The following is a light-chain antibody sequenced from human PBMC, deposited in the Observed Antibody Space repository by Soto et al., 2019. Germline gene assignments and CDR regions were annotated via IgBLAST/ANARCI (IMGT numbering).Light chain of an antibody. CDR2: DTS. CDR3: QPYNNWPLT. CDR1: QGVTTN. Sequence: EIVMTQSPATLSVSPGDRATLSCRVGQGVTTNFAWYQQKSGQSPRLLIYDTSTRATGVPTRFSGSRSGAEFTLIINSLQSEDFAVYYCQPYNNWPLTFGGGTKVDIK. V-gene: IGKV3-15*01. J-gene: IGKJ4*01.